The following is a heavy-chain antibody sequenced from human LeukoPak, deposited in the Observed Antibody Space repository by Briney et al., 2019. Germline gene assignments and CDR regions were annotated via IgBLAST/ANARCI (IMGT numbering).Heavy chain of an antibody. J-gene: IGHJ4*02. CDR3: AKDVRGSGSYYTIPVLYYFDY. Sequence: GGSLRLSCAASGFTFSSYAMSWVRQAPGKGLEWVSAISGSGGSTYYADSVKGRFTISRDNSKNTLYLQMNSLRAEDTAVYYCAKDVRGSGSYYTIPVLYYFDYWGQGTLVTVSS. CDR1: GFTFSSYA. CDR2: ISGSGGST. V-gene: IGHV3-23*01. D-gene: IGHD3-10*01.